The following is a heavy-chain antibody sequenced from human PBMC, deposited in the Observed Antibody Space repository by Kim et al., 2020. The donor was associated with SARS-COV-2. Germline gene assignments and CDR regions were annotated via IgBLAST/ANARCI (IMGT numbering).Heavy chain of an antibody. V-gene: IGHV3-30*04. CDR1: GFTFSSYA. CDR3: ARAYMVVTAYLDY. J-gene: IGHJ4*02. D-gene: IGHD2-21*02. Sequence: GGSLRLSCAASGFTFSSYAMHWVRQAPGKGLEWVAVISYDGSNKYYADSVKGRFTISRDNSKNTLYLQMNSLRAEDTAVYYCARAYMVVTAYLDYWGQGTLVTVSS. CDR2: ISYDGSNK.